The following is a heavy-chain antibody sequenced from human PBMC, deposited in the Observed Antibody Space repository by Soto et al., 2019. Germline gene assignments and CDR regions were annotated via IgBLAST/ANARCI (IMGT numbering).Heavy chain of an antibody. CDR1: AFTFSRHA. Sequence: GGSLRLSCAASAFTFSRHAMSWVRQVPGKGLEWVSTISGGGGSTYYADSVKGRFTISRDNSKNTLYLQMNSLRAEDTAVYYCAKELSSGYYYFDYWGQGTLVTVSS. V-gene: IGHV3-23*01. J-gene: IGHJ4*02. CDR3: AKELSSGYYYFDY. CDR2: ISGGGGST. D-gene: IGHD6-19*01.